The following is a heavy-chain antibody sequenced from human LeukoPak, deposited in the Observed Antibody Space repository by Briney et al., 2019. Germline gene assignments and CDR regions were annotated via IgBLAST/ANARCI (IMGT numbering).Heavy chain of an antibody. J-gene: IGHJ4*02. CDR2: IYYSGST. Sequence: SETLSLTCTVSGGSISSYYWSRIRQPPGKGLEWIGYIYYSGSTNYNPSLKSRVTISVDTSKNQFSLKLSSVTAADTAVYYCARSIAPYGNTDFDYWGQGTLVTVSS. D-gene: IGHD4-17*01. V-gene: IGHV4-59*01. CDR3: ARSIAPYGNTDFDY. CDR1: GGSISSYY.